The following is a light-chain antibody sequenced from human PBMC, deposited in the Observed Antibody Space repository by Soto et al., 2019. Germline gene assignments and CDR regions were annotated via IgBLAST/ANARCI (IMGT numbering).Light chain of an antibody. CDR3: QQFYNTPYT. J-gene: IGKJ2*01. Sequence: DIVMTQSPDSLAVSLGERATINCKSSQTLLYSSNNKNYLVWYQHKPGQPPKLLISWASTRESRVPDRFSGSGSGTDFTLTISSLQAEDVEVYYCQQFYNTPYTFCQGTKLEIK. V-gene: IGKV4-1*01. CDR2: WAS. CDR1: QTLLYSSNNKNY.